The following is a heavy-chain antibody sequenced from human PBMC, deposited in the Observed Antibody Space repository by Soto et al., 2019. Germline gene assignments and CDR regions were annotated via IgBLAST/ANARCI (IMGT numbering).Heavy chain of an antibody. J-gene: IGHJ4*02. D-gene: IGHD3-10*01. Sequence: PSETLSLTCTVSGGSISSGDYSWSWIRQPPGKGLEWIGYVFRSGSTSYSPSLKSRVTISVDGSKNQFSLKLTSVTAADTGVYYCARGSYGAGSDYWGQGTLVTVSS. CDR3: ARGSYGAGSDY. CDR2: VFRSGST. CDR1: GGSISSGDYS. V-gene: IGHV4-30-2*01.